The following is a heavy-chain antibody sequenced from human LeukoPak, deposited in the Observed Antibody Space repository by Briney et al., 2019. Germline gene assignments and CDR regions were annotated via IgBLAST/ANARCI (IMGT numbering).Heavy chain of an antibody. CDR2: ISYDGSNK. V-gene: IGHV3-30*18. CDR3: AKARYCSGGSCYSDY. Sequence: GGSLRLSCAASGFTFSSYGMHWVRQAPGKGLEWVAVISYDGSNKYYADSVKGRFTISRDNSKNTLYLQMNSLRAEDTAVYYCAKARYCSGGSCYSDYWGQGTLVTVSS. CDR1: GFTFSSYG. J-gene: IGHJ4*02. D-gene: IGHD2-15*01.